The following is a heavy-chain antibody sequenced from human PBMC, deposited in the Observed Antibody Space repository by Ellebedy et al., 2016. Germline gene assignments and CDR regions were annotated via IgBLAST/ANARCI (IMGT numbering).Heavy chain of an antibody. Sequence: ASVKVSCXASGYTFTSYDINWVRQATGQGLEWMGWINPNSGGTNYAQKFQGRVTMTRDTSISTAYMELSRLRSDDTAVYYCARGIRYGSGSRHFDYWGQGTLVTVSS. CDR3: ARGIRYGSGSRHFDY. J-gene: IGHJ4*02. CDR2: INPNSGGT. D-gene: IGHD3-10*01. CDR1: GYTFTSYD. V-gene: IGHV1-2*02.